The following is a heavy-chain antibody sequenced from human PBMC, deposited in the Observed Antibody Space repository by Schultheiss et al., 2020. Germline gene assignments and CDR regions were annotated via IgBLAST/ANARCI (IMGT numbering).Heavy chain of an antibody. Sequence: GGSLRLSCAASGFTFSSYGMHWVRQAPGKGLEWVAVISYDGSNKYYADSVKGRFTISRDNSKNTLYLQMNSLRAEDTAVYYCAKRAHDYGDYEGGFDPWGQGTPVNVYS. CDR2: ISYDGSNK. CDR1: GFTFSSYG. J-gene: IGHJ5*02. CDR3: AKRAHDYGDYEGGFDP. D-gene: IGHD4-17*01. V-gene: IGHV3-30*18.